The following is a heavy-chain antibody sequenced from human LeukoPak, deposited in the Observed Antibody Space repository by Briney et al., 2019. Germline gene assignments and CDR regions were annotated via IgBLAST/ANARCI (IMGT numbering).Heavy chain of an antibody. V-gene: IGHV3-23*01. CDR3: AKSRLTPHP. Sequence: GGSLRLSCAASGFTFSNSDMIWARQAPGKGLEWVSAIGGSGSSTFYADSVKGRFTVSRDNSKNTLYLQMSSLRAEDTAVYYCAKSRLTPHPWGQGTLVTVSS. D-gene: IGHD2-21*02. CDR2: IGGSGSST. CDR1: GFTFSNSD. J-gene: IGHJ5*02.